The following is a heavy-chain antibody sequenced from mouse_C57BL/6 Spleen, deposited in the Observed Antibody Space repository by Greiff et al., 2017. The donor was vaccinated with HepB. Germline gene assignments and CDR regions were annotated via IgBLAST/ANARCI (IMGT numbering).Heavy chain of an antibody. Sequence: QVQLQQPGAELVMPGASVKLSCKASGYTFTSYWMHWVKQRPGQGLEWIGEIDPSDSYTNYNQKFKGKSTLTVDKSSSTAYMQLSSLTSEDSAVYYCAIMSMSGRGSSLFDYWGQGTTLTVSS. CDR2: IDPSDSYT. V-gene: IGHV1-69*01. J-gene: IGHJ2*01. CDR1: GYTFTSYW. D-gene: IGHD1-1*01. CDR3: AIMSMSGRGSSLFDY.